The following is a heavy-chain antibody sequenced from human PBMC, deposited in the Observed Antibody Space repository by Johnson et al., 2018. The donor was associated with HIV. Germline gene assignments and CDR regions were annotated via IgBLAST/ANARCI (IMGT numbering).Heavy chain of an antibody. J-gene: IGHJ3*02. D-gene: IGHD5-18*01. V-gene: IGHV3-53*01. CDR2: INWKGGSQ. Sequence: EVQLVESGGDLIQPGGSLRLSCAASGFTVSSTYMSWVRQAPGKGLEWVSGINWKGGSQGYADSVKGRFTISRDNSKNTLYLQMNSLRVEDTAVYYCASVDTAMVDTFDIWGQGTMVTVSS. CDR3: ASVDTAMVDTFDI. CDR1: GFTVSSTY.